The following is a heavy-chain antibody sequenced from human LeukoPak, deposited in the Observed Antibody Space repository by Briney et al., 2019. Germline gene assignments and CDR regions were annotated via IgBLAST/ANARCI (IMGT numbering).Heavy chain of an antibody. D-gene: IGHD3-22*01. Sequence: SETLSLTCTVSGGSISSGDYYWSWIRQPPGKGLEWIGYIYYSGSTYYNPSLRSRVTISVDTSKNQFSLKLSSVTAADTAVYYCARVYYYDNSGYGKDYFDYWGQGTLVTVSS. J-gene: IGHJ4*02. CDR2: IYYSGST. CDR3: ARVYYYDNSGYGKDYFDY. V-gene: IGHV4-30-4*01. CDR1: GGSISSGDYY.